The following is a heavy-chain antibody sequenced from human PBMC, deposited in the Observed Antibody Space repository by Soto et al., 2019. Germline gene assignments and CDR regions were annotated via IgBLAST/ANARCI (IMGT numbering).Heavy chain of an antibody. V-gene: IGHV3-30*18. D-gene: IGHD6-6*01. CDR1: GFTFSSYG. J-gene: IGHJ6*02. CDR2: ISYDGSNK. Sequence: QVQLVESGGGVVQPGRSLRLSCAASGFTFSSYGMHWVRQAPGKGLEWVAVISYDGSNKYYADSVKGRFTISRDNSKNTLYLQMNSLRAEDTAVYYCAKDREQLVVVDYYYGMDVWGQGTTVTVSS. CDR3: AKDREQLVVVDYYYGMDV.